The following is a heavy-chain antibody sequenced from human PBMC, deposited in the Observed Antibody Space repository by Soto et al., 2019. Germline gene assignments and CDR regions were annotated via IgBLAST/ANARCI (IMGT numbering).Heavy chain of an antibody. D-gene: IGHD2-15*01. J-gene: IGHJ5*02. V-gene: IGHV1-2*04. CDR2: INPNSGGT. CDR1: GYTFTGYY. Sequence: QVQLVQSGAEVKKPGASVKVSCKASGYTFTGYYMHWVRRAPGQGLEWMGWINPNSGGTNYAQKFQGWVTMTRDTSISTAYMELSRLRSDDTAVYYCARGADIVVVVAATPVRWFDPWGQGTLVTVSS. CDR3: ARGADIVVVVAATPVRWFDP.